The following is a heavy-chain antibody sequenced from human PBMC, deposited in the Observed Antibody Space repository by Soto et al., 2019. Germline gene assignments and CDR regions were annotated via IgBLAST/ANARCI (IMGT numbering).Heavy chain of an antibody. D-gene: IGHD4-17*01. CDR2: IWYDGSNK. CDR1: GFTFSSYG. V-gene: IGHV3-33*01. Sequence: QVQLVESGGGVVQPGRSLRLSCAASGFTFSSYGMHWVRQAPGKGLEWVAVIWYDGSNKYYADSVKGRFTISRDNSKNTLYLQMNSLRAEDTAVYYCARDGDYGEPKIAPPGAMDYWGQGTLVTVSS. CDR3: ARDGDYGEPKIAPPGAMDY. J-gene: IGHJ4*02.